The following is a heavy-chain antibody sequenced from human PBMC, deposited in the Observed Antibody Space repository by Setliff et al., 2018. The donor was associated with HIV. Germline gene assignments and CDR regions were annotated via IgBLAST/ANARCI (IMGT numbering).Heavy chain of an antibody. D-gene: IGHD5-18*01. Sequence: ASVKVSCKASGYTFTNYGISWVRQAPGQGLEWMGWISAYNGNTNYAQKLQGRVTMTTDTSTTTAYMELRSLRSDDTAVYYRAKGNSYAENAFDIWGQGTMVTVSS. CDR1: GYTFTNYG. J-gene: IGHJ3*02. CDR3: AKGNSYAENAFDI. V-gene: IGHV1-18*01. CDR2: ISAYNGNT.